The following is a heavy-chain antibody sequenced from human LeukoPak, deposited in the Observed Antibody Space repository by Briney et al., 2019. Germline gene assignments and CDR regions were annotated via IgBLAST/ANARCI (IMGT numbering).Heavy chain of an antibody. CDR1: GFTFSSYW. Sequence: GGSLRLSCEVSGFTFSSYWMSWVRQAPGKGLEWVANIKEDGSEKYYVDSVKGRFTISRDNSKNTLYLQMNSLRAEDTAVYYCARGSGIAAAGDAFDIWGQGTMVTVSS. D-gene: IGHD6-13*01. J-gene: IGHJ3*02. CDR2: IKEDGSEK. V-gene: IGHV3-7*03. CDR3: ARGSGIAAAGDAFDI.